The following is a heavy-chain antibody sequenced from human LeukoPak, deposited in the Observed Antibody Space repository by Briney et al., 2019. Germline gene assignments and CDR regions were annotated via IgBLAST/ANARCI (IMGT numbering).Heavy chain of an antibody. J-gene: IGHJ6*03. CDR1: GYTLTELS. CDR3: AKGSGYEHSYYYYYMDV. CDR2: FDPEDGET. D-gene: IGHD5-12*01. V-gene: IGHV1-24*01. Sequence: ASVKVSCKVSGYTLTELSMHWVRQAPGKGLECMGGFDPEDGETIYAQKFQGRVTMTEDTSTDTAYMELSSLRAEDTAVYYCAKGSGYEHSYYYYYMDVWGKGTTVTISS.